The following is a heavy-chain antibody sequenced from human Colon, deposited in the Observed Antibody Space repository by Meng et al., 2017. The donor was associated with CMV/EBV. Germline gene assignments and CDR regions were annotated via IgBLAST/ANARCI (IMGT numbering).Heavy chain of an antibody. CDR2: VSLTGERP. J-gene: IGHJ5*02. Sequence: ASVKVSCKASGNIFSSAYVHWVRQAPGQGLDWVGMVSLTGERPKYAQKFQGRVTMTRDTSTSTFYMELSSLVSEDTAVYYCARAGYCNYGSCQFPSPWGQGSLVTVSS. CDR3: ARAGYCNYGSCQFPSP. V-gene: IGHV1-46*01. D-gene: IGHD2-8*01. CDR1: GNIFSSAY.